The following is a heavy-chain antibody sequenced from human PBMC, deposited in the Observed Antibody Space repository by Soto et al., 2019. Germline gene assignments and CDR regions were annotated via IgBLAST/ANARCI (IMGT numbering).Heavy chain of an antibody. J-gene: IGHJ4*02. CDR1: GGSISSYY. D-gene: IGHD3-22*01. V-gene: IGHV4-59*01. CDR2: IYYSGST. CDR3: ARGHHYYDSSGYYLFDY. Sequence: KTSETLSLTCTVSGGSISSYYWSWIRQPPGKGLEWIGYIYYSGSTNYNPSLKSRVTISVDTSKNQSSLKLSSVTAADTAVYYCARGHHYYDSSGYYLFDYWGQGTLVTVSS.